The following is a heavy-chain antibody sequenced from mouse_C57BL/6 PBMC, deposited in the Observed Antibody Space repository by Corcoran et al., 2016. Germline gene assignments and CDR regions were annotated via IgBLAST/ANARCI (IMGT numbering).Heavy chain of an antibody. D-gene: IGHD1-1*01. CDR2: IYPSNGST. J-gene: IGHJ4*01. CDR1: GYTFTNYD. CDR3: DGHGGSRYMDD. V-gene: IGHV1-85*01. Sequence: VQLQQSGPELVKPGASVKLSCKASGYTFTNYDINWVKQRPGQRLEWIGWIYPSNGSTKYNEKFKGKATLTVDTSSSTAYMELHSLTSEDSAVYLSDGHGGSRYMDDWGAGTSVTVSS.